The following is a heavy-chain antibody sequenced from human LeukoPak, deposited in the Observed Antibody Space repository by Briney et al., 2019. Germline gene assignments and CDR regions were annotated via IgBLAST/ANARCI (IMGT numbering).Heavy chain of an antibody. Sequence: GASVKVSCKASGYTFTSYDINWVRQATGQGLEWMGWMNPNSSNTGYAQKFQGRVTMTRNTSISTAYMELSSLRSEDTAVYYCAKRSTQQQLEFDYWGQGTLVTVSS. V-gene: IGHV1-8*01. D-gene: IGHD6-13*01. CDR2: MNPNSSNT. CDR1: GYTFTSYD. J-gene: IGHJ4*02. CDR3: AKRSTQQQLEFDY.